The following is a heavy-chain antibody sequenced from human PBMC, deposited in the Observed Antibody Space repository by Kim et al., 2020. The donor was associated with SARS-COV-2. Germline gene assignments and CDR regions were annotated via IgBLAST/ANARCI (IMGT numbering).Heavy chain of an antibody. Sequence: GGSLRLSCAASGFTFSSYSMSWVRQAPGTGLEWVSTISSSSSYTYYADSVKGRFTISRDNAKNSLYLQMNSLRAEDTAVYYCARDNGDLHFDYCGQGTL. CDR2: ISSSSSYT. D-gene: IGHD4-17*01. V-gene: IGHV3-21*06. J-gene: IGHJ4*02. CDR1: GFTFSSYS. CDR3: ARDNGDLHFDY.